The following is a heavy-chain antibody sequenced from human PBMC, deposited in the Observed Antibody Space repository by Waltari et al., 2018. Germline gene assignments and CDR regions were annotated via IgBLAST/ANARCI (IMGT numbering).Heavy chain of an antibody. D-gene: IGHD3-22*01. CDR1: GYTFTGYY. Sequence: QVQLVQSGAEVKKPGASVKVSCKASGYTFTGYYMHWVRPAPGQGLEWMGWINPNSGGTNYAQKFQGRVTMTRDTSISTAYMELSRLRSDDTAVYYCARVYYDSSGYYYEYYFDYWGQGTLVTVSS. CDR2: INPNSGGT. J-gene: IGHJ4*02. V-gene: IGHV1-2*02. CDR3: ARVYYDSSGYYYEYYFDY.